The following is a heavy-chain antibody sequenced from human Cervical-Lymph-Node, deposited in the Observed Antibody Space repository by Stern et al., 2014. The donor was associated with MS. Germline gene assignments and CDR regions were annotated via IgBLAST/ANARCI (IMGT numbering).Heavy chain of an antibody. CDR3: ARVNGGNSDWFDP. CDR1: GYMFASHW. D-gene: IGHD4-23*01. CDR2: IDPVDSNT. J-gene: IGHJ5*02. V-gene: IGHV5-51*01. Sequence: EVQLVESGAEVKKPGESLKISCKASGYMFASHWIGWVRQMPGKGLEWMGIIDPVDSNTIDSPSCQGQVTIAVDKSTSTAYLQWSSLKASDTAMYYCARVNGGNSDWFDPWGQGTLVTVSS.